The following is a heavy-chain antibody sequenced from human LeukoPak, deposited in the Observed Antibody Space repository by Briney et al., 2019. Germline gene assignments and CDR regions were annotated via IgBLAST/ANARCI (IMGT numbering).Heavy chain of an antibody. CDR2: IYSGGST. Sequence: GGSLRLSCAASGFTVSSNYMSWVRQAPGKGLEWVSVIYSGGSTYYADSVKGRFTISRDNSKNTPYLQMNSLRAEDTAVYYCARVGVIAVAGTNYYYGMDVWGQGTTVTVSS. CDR1: GFTVSSNY. J-gene: IGHJ6*02. D-gene: IGHD6-19*01. CDR3: ARVGVIAVAGTNYYYGMDV. V-gene: IGHV3-53*01.